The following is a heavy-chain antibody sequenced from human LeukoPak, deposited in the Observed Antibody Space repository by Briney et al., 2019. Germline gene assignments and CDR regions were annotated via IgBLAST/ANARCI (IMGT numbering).Heavy chain of an antibody. D-gene: IGHD4-17*01. CDR1: GFTFSSYE. CDR3: ARITVTTSF. Sequence: GGSLRLSCAASGFTFSSYEMNWVRQAPGKGLEWVSYISSSVSTIYYADSVKGRFTISRDNAKNSLYLQMNSLRAEDTAVYYCARITVTTSFWGQGTLVTVSS. J-gene: IGHJ4*02. CDR2: ISSSVSTI. V-gene: IGHV3-48*03.